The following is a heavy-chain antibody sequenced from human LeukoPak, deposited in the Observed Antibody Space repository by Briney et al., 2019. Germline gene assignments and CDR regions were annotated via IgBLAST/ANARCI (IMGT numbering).Heavy chain of an antibody. J-gene: IGHJ6*02. D-gene: IGHD3-22*01. CDR1: GGSISSSSYY. CDR2: IFYSGIT. V-gene: IGHV4-39*01. CDR3: ARLYGSGYHYYGMDA. Sequence: SETLSLTCTVSGGSISSSSYYWGWIRQPPGKGLEWLGRIFYSGITYYNPSFKSRVTMSVDTSKNQFSLKLSSVTAADTAVYFCARLYGSGYHYYGMDAWGQGTTVTVSS.